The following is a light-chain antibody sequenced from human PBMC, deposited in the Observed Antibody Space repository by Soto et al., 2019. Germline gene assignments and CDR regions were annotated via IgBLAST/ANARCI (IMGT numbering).Light chain of an antibody. J-gene: IGKJ2*01. CDR2: AAS. Sequence: DIQMTQSPSSLSASVGDRVTISCRASQGVSNYLIWYQQRQGRAPKLLIYAASNLVSGVPSRFSGSGSRTNFTLTISSLQPEDFATYYCQQSYRTPHTFGQGTKLETK. CDR1: QGVSNY. V-gene: IGKV1-39*01. CDR3: QQSYRTPHT.